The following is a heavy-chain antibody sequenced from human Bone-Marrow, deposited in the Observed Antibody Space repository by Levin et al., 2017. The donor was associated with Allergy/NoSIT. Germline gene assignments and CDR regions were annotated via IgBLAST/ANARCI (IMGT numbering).Heavy chain of an antibody. Sequence: RAGGSLRLSCAVSGFTFNDYAMTWVRQAPGKGLEWVSAISGTGSDTFYADSVKGRFTISRDSSKNTLYLQMNSLRAEDTAVYYCAKQGRTPTHFDNWGQGTLVTVSS. V-gene: IGHV3-23*01. CDR2: ISGTGSDT. D-gene: IGHD1-14*01. CDR1: GFTFNDYA. CDR3: AKQGRTPTHFDN. J-gene: IGHJ4*02.